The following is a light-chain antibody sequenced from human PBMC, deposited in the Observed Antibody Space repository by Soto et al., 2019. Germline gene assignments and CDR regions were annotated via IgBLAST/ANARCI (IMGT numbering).Light chain of an antibody. Sequence: SYELTQPPSVSVAPGQRARISCGGKNIGSKTVHWYQQKPGQAPVLVVYDDNDRPSGIPERFSGSNSGNTATLTISRVEAGDEAEYYYHVWDSNSDQVFGGGTKLTVL. CDR3: HVWDSNSDQV. V-gene: IGLV3-21*02. CDR1: NIGSKT. J-gene: IGLJ2*01. CDR2: DDN.